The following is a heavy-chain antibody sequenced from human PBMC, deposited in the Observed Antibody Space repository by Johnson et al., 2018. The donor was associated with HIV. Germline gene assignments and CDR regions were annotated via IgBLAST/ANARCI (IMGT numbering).Heavy chain of an antibody. Sequence: QAQLVESGGGVVQPGRSLRLSCAASGFTFSSYAMHWVRQAPGKGLEWVAVISYDGSNQYYADSVKGRFTISRDNSKNTVFLQMNSLRPEDTAMYYCAAYYDFWSGSYTSGFDIWGQGTMVTVSS. CDR1: GFTFSSYA. D-gene: IGHD3-3*01. J-gene: IGHJ3*02. CDR2: ISYDGSNQ. V-gene: IGHV3-30*04. CDR3: AAYYDFWSGSYTSGFDI.